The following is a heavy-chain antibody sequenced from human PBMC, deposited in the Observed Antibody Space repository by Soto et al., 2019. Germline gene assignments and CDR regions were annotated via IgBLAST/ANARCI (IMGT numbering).Heavy chain of an antibody. V-gene: IGHV4-31*03. CDR3: ARTDSIGYYVGY. D-gene: IGHD3-22*01. J-gene: IGHJ4*02. Sequence: QVQLQESGPGLVKPSQTLSLTCTVSGGSINSGGYYLSWIRQHPGKGLEWIGYIYYSGTTYYNPSHKSRFTISLETSENQFSLKLSSVTAADTAVYYCARTDSIGYYVGYWGQETLVTVSS. CDR2: IYYSGTT. CDR1: GGSINSGGYY.